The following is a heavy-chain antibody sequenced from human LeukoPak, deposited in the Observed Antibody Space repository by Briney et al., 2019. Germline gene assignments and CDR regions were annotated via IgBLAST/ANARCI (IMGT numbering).Heavy chain of an antibody. Sequence: GGSLRLSCAASGFTFSSYSMNWVRQAPGKGLEWVSSISSSSSYIYYADSVKGRFTISRDNAKNSLYLQMNSLRAEDTAVYYCARGPTVYCCSTSCPFDYWGQGTLVTVSS. V-gene: IGHV3-21*01. CDR2: ISSSSSYI. CDR1: GFTFSSYS. CDR3: ARGPTVYCCSTSCPFDY. D-gene: IGHD2-2*01. J-gene: IGHJ4*02.